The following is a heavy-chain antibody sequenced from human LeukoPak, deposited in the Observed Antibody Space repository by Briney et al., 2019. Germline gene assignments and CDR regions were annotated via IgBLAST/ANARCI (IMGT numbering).Heavy chain of an antibody. CDR3: ARDPAEADC. V-gene: IGHV3-21*06. Sequence: GGSLRLSCAASGFTLSGYAMNWFRQAPGKGLEWVSSINGGGNTFYADSVKGRFAISRDNAKNSLYLQMNGLRAEDTAVYYCARDPAEADCWGQGTLVTVSS. J-gene: IGHJ4*02. CDR2: INGGGNT. CDR1: GFTLSGYA.